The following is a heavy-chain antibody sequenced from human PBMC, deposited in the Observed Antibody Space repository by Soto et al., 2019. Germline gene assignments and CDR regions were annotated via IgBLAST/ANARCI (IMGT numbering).Heavy chain of an antibody. D-gene: IGHD1-26*01. CDR3: AKGISGRYYTLFDS. CDR1: GFTITNYA. Sequence: EVQLLESGGDLVQRGGSLRVSCAASGFTITNYAMSWVRQSPGKGLEWVSSISGSGDGTYYADSVKGWFTISRDRSENSLHLQMNNLRADDTAVYHCAKGISGRYYTLFDSWGQGTLVTVSS. J-gene: IGHJ4*02. V-gene: IGHV3-23*01. CDR2: ISGSGDGT.